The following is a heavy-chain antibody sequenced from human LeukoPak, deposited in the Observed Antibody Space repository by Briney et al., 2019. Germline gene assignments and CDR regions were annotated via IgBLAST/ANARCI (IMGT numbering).Heavy chain of an antibody. CDR3: ARETLDGFGI. J-gene: IGHJ3*02. Sequence: GGSLRLSCAASGFTFSSYSMNWVRQAPGRGLEWVSSISGNSEYKLYADSVRGRFTISRDNAKNSLYLQMNSLRAEDTAVYYCARETLDGFGIWGQGTMVTVSS. V-gene: IGHV3-21*01. CDR1: GFTFSSYS. CDR2: ISGNSEYK. D-gene: IGHD4-23*01.